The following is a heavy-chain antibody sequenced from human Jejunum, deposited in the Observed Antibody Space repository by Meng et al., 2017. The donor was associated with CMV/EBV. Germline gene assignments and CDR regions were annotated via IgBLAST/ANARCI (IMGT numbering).Heavy chain of an antibody. D-gene: IGHD5-12*01. CDR1: AFTVSSNY. Sequence: EAQLVESGGGLIQPGGSLSLSCAASAFTVSSNYMNWVRQAPGKGLEWVSVIYNGDNTNYAESVRGRFTISRDNSKNTLYLQMNSLRAEDTAVYYCAGGAVWLVYEYWGQGTLVTVSS. V-gene: IGHV3-53*01. CDR2: IYNGDNT. J-gene: IGHJ4*02. CDR3: AGGAVWLVYEY.